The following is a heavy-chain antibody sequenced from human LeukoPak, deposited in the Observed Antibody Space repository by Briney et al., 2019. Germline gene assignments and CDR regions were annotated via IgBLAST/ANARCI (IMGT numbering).Heavy chain of an antibody. V-gene: IGHV1-2*02. Sequence: ASVKVSCKASGYTFTGYYMHWVRQAPGQGLEWMGWINPNSGGTNYAQKFQGRVTMTRDTSISTAYMELSRLRSDDTAMYYCARERGSYGAFDIWGQGTMVTVSS. CDR1: GYTFTGYY. CDR3: ARERGSYGAFDI. CDR2: INPNSGGT. J-gene: IGHJ3*02. D-gene: IGHD1-26*01.